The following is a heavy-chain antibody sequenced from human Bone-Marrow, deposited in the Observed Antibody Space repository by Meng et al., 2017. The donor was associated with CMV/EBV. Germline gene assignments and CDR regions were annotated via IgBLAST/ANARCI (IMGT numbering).Heavy chain of an antibody. V-gene: IGHV1-18*01. J-gene: IGHJ6*02. CDR2: ISAYNGNT. Sequence: ASVKVSCKASGYTFTSYGISWVRQAPGQGLEWMGWISAYNGNTNYAQKLQGRVTMTTDTSTSTAYMELRSLRSDDTAVYYCARGSAGPGVIIYDYYGMDVWGQGTTVTVSS. CDR3: ARGSAGPGVIIYDYYGMDV. CDR1: GYTFTSYG. D-gene: IGHD3-10*01.